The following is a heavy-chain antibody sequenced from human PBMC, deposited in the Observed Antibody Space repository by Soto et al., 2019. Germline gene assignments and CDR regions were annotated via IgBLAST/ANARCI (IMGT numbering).Heavy chain of an antibody. CDR2: IKQDGSEK. V-gene: IGHV3-7*03. J-gene: IGHJ6*02. CDR3: AREGERRSDYYYYYGMDV. CDR1: GFTFSSYW. Sequence: EVPLVESGGGLVQPGGSLRLSCAASGFTFSSYWMSWVRQAPGKGLEWVANIKQDGSEKYYVDSVKGRFTISRDNAKNSLYLQMNSLRAEDTAVYYCAREGERRSDYYYYYGMDVWGQGTTVTVSS. D-gene: IGHD3-10*01.